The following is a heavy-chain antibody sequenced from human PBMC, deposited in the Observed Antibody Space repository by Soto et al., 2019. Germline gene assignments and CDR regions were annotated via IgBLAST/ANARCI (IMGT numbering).Heavy chain of an antibody. J-gene: IGHJ6*02. D-gene: IGHD5-12*01. CDR1: GFTFSIHG. CDR3: ASFPGRWLRYADYYGMDA. V-gene: IGHV3-33*01. CDR2: IWYDGSNK. Sequence: GGSLRLSCAASGFTFSIHGMHWFRQAPGKGLEWVAVIWYDGSNKYYADPVKGRLTISRDNPKNTLYLQMNSLRAEDTAVYYCASFPGRWLRYADYYGMDAWGQGTTVTVSS.